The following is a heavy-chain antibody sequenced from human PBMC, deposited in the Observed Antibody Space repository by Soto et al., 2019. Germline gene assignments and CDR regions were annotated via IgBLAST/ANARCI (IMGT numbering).Heavy chain of an antibody. CDR3: ARAGTQWLVLNAFDI. CDR2: INPNSGGT. Sequence: QVQLVQSGAEVKKPGASVKVSCKASGYTFTGYYMHWVRQAPGQGLEWMGWINPNSGGTNYAQKVQGRVTMTRDTSISTAYMELGRLRSDDTAVYYCARAGTQWLVLNAFDIWGQGTMVTVSS. V-gene: IGHV1-2*02. D-gene: IGHD6-19*01. J-gene: IGHJ3*02. CDR1: GYTFTGYY.